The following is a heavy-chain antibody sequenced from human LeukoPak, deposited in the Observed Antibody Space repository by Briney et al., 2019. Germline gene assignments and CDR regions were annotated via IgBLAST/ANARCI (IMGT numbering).Heavy chain of an antibody. V-gene: IGHV1-18*01. CDR2: ISGSSSNT. D-gene: IGHD2-15*01. J-gene: IGHJ4*02. Sequence: ASVKVSCKAYGYTFMSHGISWVRQAPGQGLEWMGWISGSSSNTNYAQRLQGRVTMTRDTSTSTVYMELSSLRSEDTAVYYCARDLGYCSGGSCYQTTYFDYWGQGTLVTVSS. CDR3: ARDLGYCSGGSCYQTTYFDY. CDR1: GYTFMSHG.